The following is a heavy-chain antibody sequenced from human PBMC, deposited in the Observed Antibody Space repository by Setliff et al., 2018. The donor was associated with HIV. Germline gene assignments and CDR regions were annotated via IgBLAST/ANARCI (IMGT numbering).Heavy chain of an antibody. D-gene: IGHD1-1*01. CDR1: GFTFTNAW. CDR2: IKSKSDGETT. V-gene: IGHV3-15*01. Sequence: PGGSLRLSCATSGFTFTNAWMSWVRQAPGKGLEWIGRIKSKSDGETTDYAVPVKDRFNISRDDSKNILFLQMNSLKIEDTAVYYCARFLYEQLWPLDIDFWGQGVLVTVSS. CDR3: ARFLYEQLWPLDIDF. J-gene: IGHJ4*02.